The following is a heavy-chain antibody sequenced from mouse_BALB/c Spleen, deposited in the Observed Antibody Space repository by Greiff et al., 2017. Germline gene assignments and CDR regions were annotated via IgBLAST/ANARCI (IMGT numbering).Heavy chain of an antibody. J-gene: IGHJ3*01. CDR3: ARYGNYEGPAWFAY. V-gene: IGHV14-3*02. D-gene: IGHD2-1*01. CDR1: GFNIKDTY. Sequence: VQLKQSGAELVKPGASVKLSCTASGFNIKDTYMHWVKQRPEQGLEWIGRIDPANGNTKYDPKFQGKATITADTSSNTAYLQLSSLTSEDTAVYYCARYGNYEGPAWFAYWGQGTLVTVSA. CDR2: IDPANGNT.